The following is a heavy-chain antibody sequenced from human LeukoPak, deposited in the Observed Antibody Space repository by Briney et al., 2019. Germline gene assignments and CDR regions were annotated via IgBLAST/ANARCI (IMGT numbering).Heavy chain of an antibody. V-gene: IGHV1-18*01. CDR2: ISAYNGNT. D-gene: IGHD2-15*01. J-gene: IGHJ6*02. Sequence: ASVKVSCKASGYTFTSYGISWVRQAPGQGLEWMGWISAYNGNTNYAQELQGRVTMTTDTSTSTAYMELRSLRSDDTAVYYCARDGNRLYCSGGSCYSDYYYGMDVWGQGTTVTVSS. CDR1: GYTFTSYG. CDR3: ARDGNRLYCSGGSCYSDYYYGMDV.